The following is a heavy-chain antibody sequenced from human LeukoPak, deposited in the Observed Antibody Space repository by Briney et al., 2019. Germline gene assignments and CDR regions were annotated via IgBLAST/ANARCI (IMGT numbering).Heavy chain of an antibody. CDR3: AGYHVYGVTTPPLGY. V-gene: IGHV4-38-2*02. J-gene: IGHJ4*02. CDR1: GVSISSYY. Sequence: SETLSLTCTVSGVSISSYYWGWIRQPPGKGLEWIGSIYHSGSTYYNPSLKSRVTISVDTSKNQFSLKLSSVTAADTAVYFCAGYHVYGVTTPPLGYWGQGTLVTVSS. CDR2: IYHSGST. D-gene: IGHD4-17*01.